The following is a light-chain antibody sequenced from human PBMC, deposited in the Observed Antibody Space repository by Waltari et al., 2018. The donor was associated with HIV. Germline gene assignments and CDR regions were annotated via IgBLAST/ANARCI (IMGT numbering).Light chain of an antibody. J-gene: IGLJ3*02. Sequence: QSALTPPASVSGSPGQSITLSCPGTTNDIVAYNYVSWDQQRPGKPPKVIIFEATERPSGVSSRFSGDKSGNTASLAISGLQAEDEADYFCSSYATDNTVVFGGGTRLTVL. V-gene: IGLV2-14*01. CDR2: EAT. CDR1: TNDIVAYNY. CDR3: SSYATDNTVV.